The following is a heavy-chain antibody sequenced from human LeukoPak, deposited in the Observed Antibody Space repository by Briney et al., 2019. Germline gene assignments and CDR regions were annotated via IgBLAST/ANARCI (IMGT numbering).Heavy chain of an antibody. J-gene: IGHJ4*02. Sequence: GESLKISCKGSGYSFTSYWIGWVRPMPGKGLEWMGIIYPGDSDTRYSPSFQGQVTISADKSISTAYLQWSSLKASDTAMYYCARQRYCSSTSCYSFDYWGQGTLVTVSS. CDR1: GYSFTSYW. CDR3: ARQRYCSSTSCYSFDY. V-gene: IGHV5-51*01. CDR2: IYPGDSDT. D-gene: IGHD2-2*02.